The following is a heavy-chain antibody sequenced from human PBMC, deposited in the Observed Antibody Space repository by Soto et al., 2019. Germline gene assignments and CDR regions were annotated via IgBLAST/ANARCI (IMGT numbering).Heavy chain of an antibody. Sequence: GESLKISCAASGFTFSNYWMSWVRQPPGKGLEWVANVAHDGSERGYVDSVKGRFTISRDNAKNSLYLQMNSLRAEDTAVYYCARQETREFDFWGQGTLVTVSS. V-gene: IGHV3-7*01. CDR1: GFTFSNYW. CDR2: VAHDGSER. CDR3: ARQETREFDF. J-gene: IGHJ4*02.